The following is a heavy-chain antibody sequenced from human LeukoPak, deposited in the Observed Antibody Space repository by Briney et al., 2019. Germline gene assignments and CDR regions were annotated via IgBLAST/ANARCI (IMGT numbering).Heavy chain of an antibody. CDR3: ARGPHWDPHFDY. V-gene: IGHV1-2*02. CDR1: GYTFTGYY. D-gene: IGHD7-27*01. J-gene: IGHJ4*02. Sequence: ASVKVSCKASGYTFTGYYMHWVRQAPGQGLEWMGWINPHSGGTNYAQKFQGRVTMTRDTSISTAYMELSGLRSDDTAVYYCARGPHWDPHFDYWGQGTLVTVSS. CDR2: INPHSGGT.